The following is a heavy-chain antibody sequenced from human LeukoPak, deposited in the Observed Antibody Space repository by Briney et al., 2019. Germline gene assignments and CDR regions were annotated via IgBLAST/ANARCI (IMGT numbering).Heavy chain of an antibody. D-gene: IGHD2-2*01. CDR2: IRTYNGNT. J-gene: IGHJ4*02. CDR3: ARYLGYCSTSSCFEFDY. V-gene: IGHV1-18*01. CDR1: GGTFSSYA. Sequence: ASVKVSCKASGGTFSSYAISWVRQAPGQGLEWMGWIRTYNGNTYYAQNLQGRVTMTTDKSTSTAYMELRSLRSDDTAVYYCARYLGYCSTSSCFEFDYWAQGTLVTVSS.